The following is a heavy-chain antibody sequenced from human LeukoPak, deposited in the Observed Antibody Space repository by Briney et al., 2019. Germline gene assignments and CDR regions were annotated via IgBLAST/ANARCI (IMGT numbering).Heavy chain of an antibody. CDR2: ISSSSSTI. J-gene: IGHJ4*02. V-gene: IGHV3-48*04. Sequence: GGSLRLSCAASGFTFSSYSMNWVRQAPGKGLEWVSYISSSSSTIYYADSVKGRFTISRDNAKNSLYLQMNSLRAEDTAVYYCAAWEGYCSGGSCSPLDYWGQGTLVTVSS. CDR1: GFTFSSYS. CDR3: AAWEGYCSGGSCSPLDY. D-gene: IGHD2-15*01.